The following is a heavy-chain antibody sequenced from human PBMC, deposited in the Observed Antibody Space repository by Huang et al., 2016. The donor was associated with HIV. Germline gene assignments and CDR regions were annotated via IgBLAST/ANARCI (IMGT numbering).Heavy chain of an antibody. CDR1: GYTFNSYG. D-gene: IGHD6-19*01. J-gene: IGHJ4*02. CDR3: ARDQRWPGGYFDY. V-gene: IGHV1-18*01. Sequence: QVQLVQSGAEVKTPGASVKVSCKASGYTFNSYGISWVRQAPGQGLEWMGWISAQNGNTKYAQKLQGRVTWTKDTPSSTAYMELRSLRSDDTAVYYCARDQRWPGGYFDYWGQGTLVTVSS. CDR2: ISAQNGNT.